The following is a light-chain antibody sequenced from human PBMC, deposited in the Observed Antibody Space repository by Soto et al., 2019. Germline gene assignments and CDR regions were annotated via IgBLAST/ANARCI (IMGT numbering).Light chain of an antibody. CDR1: QGISSY. J-gene: IGKJ4*01. V-gene: IGKV1-9*01. CDR3: QQLNSYPLT. CDR2: AAS. Sequence: DIQLTQYPSFLSASVGDRVTITCRASQGISSYLAWYQQKPGKAPKLLIYAASTLQSGVPSRFSGSGSGTEVTLTISSLQLEEFATYYCQQLNSYPLTFGGGTKVEIK.